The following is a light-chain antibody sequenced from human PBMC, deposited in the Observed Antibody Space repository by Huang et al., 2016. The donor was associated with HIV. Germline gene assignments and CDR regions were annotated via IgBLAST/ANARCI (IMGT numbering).Light chain of an antibody. CDR2: NAS. CDR1: QSINTY. CDR3: QQSYSPLT. Sequence: DIQITQSPSSLSASVGDRVTISCRASQSINTYLHWYQHNPGKAPNLLIYNASNLQSWVPSRFSGSGSGTDFTLTISSLQPEDFATYYCQQSYSPLTFGGGTKVEIK. J-gene: IGKJ4*01. V-gene: IGKV1-39*01.